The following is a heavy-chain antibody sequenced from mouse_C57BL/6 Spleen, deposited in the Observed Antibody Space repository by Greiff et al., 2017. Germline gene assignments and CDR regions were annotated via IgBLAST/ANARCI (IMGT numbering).Heavy chain of an antibody. D-gene: IGHD1-1*01. CDR1: GYTFTDYY. J-gene: IGHJ4*01. CDR3: ARGSSYYYGSSWDAMDY. V-gene: IGHV1-26*01. Sequence: VQLQQSGPELVKPGASVKISCKASGYTFTDYYMNWVKQSHGKSLEWIGDINPNNGGTSYNQKFKGKATLTVDKSSSTAYMELRSLTAEDAAVYYCARGSSYYYGSSWDAMDYWGQGTSVTVSS. CDR2: INPNNGGT.